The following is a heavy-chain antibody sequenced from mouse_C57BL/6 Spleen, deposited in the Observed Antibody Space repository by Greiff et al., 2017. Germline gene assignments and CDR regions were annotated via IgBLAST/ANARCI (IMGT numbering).Heavy chain of an antibody. J-gene: IGHJ2*01. CDR3: ARLGYGSSYDY. CDR1: GYSFTGYY. CDR2: INPSTGGT. D-gene: IGHD1-1*01. Sequence: VQLQQSGPELVKPGASVKISCKASGYSFTGYYMNWVKQSPEKSLEWIGEINPSTGGTTYNQKFKAKATLTGDKSSSTAYMQLKGLTSEDSAVYYCARLGYGSSYDYWGRGTTLTVSS. V-gene: IGHV1-42*01.